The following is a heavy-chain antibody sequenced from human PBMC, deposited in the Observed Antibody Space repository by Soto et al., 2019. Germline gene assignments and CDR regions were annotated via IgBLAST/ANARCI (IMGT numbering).Heavy chain of an antibody. V-gene: IGHV3-15*01. J-gene: IGHJ4*02. CDR3: TTDRGHMYDFDY. CDR2: IKSKTDGGTA. Sequence: EVQLVESGGGLVKPGGPLGLPFAAPGFTSDNAWRSGFRQAPGRGLGGVGRIKSKTDGGTADYAAPVKGRFTISRDDSKNTLFLQMNSLKTEDTAVYYCTTDRGHMYDFDYWGQGTLVPVSS. D-gene: IGHD2-8*01. CDR1: GFTSDNAW.